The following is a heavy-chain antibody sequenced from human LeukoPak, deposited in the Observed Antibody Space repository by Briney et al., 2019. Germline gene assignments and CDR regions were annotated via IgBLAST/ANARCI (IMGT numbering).Heavy chain of an antibody. CDR3: ARGGGSTDYYDSSGYF. J-gene: IGHJ4*02. Sequence: SETLSLTCTVSGGSISSSSYYWGWIRQPPGKGLEWIGYISYSGSTNYNPSLKSRVTISVDTSKNQFSLKLSSVTAADTAVYYCARGGGSTDYYDSSGYFWGQGTLVTVSS. D-gene: IGHD3-22*01. V-gene: IGHV4-61*05. CDR2: ISYSGST. CDR1: GGSISSSSYY.